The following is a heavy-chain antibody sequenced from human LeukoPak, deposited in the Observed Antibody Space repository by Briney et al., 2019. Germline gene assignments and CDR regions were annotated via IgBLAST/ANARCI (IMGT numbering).Heavy chain of an antibody. CDR2: MNPNSGNT. CDR1: GYTFTGYY. J-gene: IGHJ4*02. V-gene: IGHV1-8*03. CDR3: ARGQVDYVWGSYRYSGIDY. D-gene: IGHD3-16*02. Sequence: ASVKVSCKASGYTFTGYYMHWVRQATGQGLEWMGWMNPNSGNTGYAQKFQGRVTITRNTSISTAYMELSSLRSEDTAVYYCARGQVDYVWGSYRYSGIDYWGQGTLVTVSS.